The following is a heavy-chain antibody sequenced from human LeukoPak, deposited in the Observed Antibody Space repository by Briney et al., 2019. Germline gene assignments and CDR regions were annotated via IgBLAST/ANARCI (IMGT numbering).Heavy chain of an antibody. CDR2: ISDSGGSK. CDR3: AKGRAGDPRPHPFDY. J-gene: IGHJ4*02. Sequence: GGSLTLSCAASGFIFSSYDMSWVRQAPGKGLEWVSDISDSGGSKYYADSVKGRFTSSRDTSKNTLFLQMNSLKAEDRAVYDCAKGRAGDPRPHPFDYGGGGTLVTVSS. CDR1: GFIFSSYD. V-gene: IGHV3-23*01. D-gene: IGHD7-27*01.